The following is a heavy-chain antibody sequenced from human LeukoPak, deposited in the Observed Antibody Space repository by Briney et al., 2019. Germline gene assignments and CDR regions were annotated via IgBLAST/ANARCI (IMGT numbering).Heavy chain of an antibody. J-gene: IGHJ4*02. D-gene: IGHD3-16*01. Sequence: SETLSLTCTVSGGSISSYDWSSIRQPPGKGLEWIGYISYSGSTNFNPSLTSRVTISVDTSKNQFSLKLNSVTAADTAVYYCSLRVLPLAYPVYYWGQGTVDTVSS. CDR3: SLRVLPLAYPVYY. CDR1: GGSISSYD. CDR2: ISYSGST. V-gene: IGHV4-59*08.